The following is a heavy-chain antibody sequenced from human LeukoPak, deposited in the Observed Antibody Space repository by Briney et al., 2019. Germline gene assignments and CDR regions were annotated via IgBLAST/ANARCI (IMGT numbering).Heavy chain of an antibody. V-gene: IGHV4-39*07. CDR3: ARRLKNITIFGVANGYYYYYYMDV. D-gene: IGHD3-3*01. Sequence: SETLSLTCTVSGGAISSGGYYWSWIRQPPGKGLEWIGEINHSGSTNYNPSLKSRVTISVDTSKNQFSLKLSSVTAADTAVYYCARRLKNITIFGVANGYYYYYYMDVWGKGTTVTVSS. CDR2: INHSGST. J-gene: IGHJ6*03. CDR1: GGAISSGGYY.